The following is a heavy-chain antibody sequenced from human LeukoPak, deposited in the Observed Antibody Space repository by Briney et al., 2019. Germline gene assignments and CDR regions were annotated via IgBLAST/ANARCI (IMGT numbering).Heavy chain of an antibody. Sequence: SETLSLACTVSGGSISSYCWSWIRQPPGKGLEWIGYIYYSGSTNYNPSLKSRVTISVGTSKNQFSLKLSSVTAADPPVYYCARHYCSGGSCSSNWFYRWGQGTLVTVSS. D-gene: IGHD2-15*01. V-gene: IGHV4-59*08. CDR3: ARHYCSGGSCSSNWFYR. CDR2: IYYSGST. J-gene: IGHJ5*02. CDR1: GGSISSYC.